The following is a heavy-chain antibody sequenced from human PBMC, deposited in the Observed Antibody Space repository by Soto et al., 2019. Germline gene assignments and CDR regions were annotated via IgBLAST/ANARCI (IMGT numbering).Heavy chain of an antibody. CDR3: ARGRYGDY. V-gene: IGHV1-18*01. Sequence: QVHLVQSGAEVKKSGASVKVSCKGSGYDFTTYGITWVRQAPGQGLEWMAWISAHNGNTDYAPKLQGRVTVTRDTSTSTAYMELMSLRSDDTAVYYCARGRYGDYWGQGALVTVSS. D-gene: IGHD1-1*01. CDR2: ISAHNGNT. CDR1: GYDFTTYG. J-gene: IGHJ4*02.